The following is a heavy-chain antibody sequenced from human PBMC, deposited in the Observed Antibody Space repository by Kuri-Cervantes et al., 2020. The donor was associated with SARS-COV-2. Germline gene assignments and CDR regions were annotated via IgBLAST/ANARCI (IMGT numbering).Heavy chain of an antibody. V-gene: IGHV3-11*05. CDR2: ISSSSSYT. D-gene: IGHD3-10*02. J-gene: IGHJ4*02. CDR1: GFTFSDYY. CDR3: AREHMFEYYFDF. Sequence: GGSLRLSCAASGFTFSDYYMSWIRQAPGKGLEWVSYISSSSSYTNYADSVKGRFTISRDNAKNSLYLQMNSLRAEDTAVYYCAREHMFEYYFDFWGQGALVTVSS.